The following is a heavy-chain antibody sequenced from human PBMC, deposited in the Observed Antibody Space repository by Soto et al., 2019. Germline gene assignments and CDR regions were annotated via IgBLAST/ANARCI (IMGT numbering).Heavy chain of an antibody. V-gene: IGHV4-34*01. CDR3: ARMRFLEWGYGMDV. D-gene: IGHD3-3*01. CDR1: GGSFSGYY. Sequence: SETLSLTCAAYGGSFSGYYWSWIRQPPGKGLEWIGEINHSGSTNYNPSLKSRVTISVDTSKNQFSLKLSSVTAADTAVYYCARMRFLEWGYGMDVWGQGTTVTVSS. J-gene: IGHJ6*02. CDR2: INHSGST.